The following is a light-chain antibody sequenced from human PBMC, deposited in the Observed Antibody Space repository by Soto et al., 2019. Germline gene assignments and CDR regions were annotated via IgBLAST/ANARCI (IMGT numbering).Light chain of an antibody. Sequence: DIQMTQSPSSLSASVGDRVTITCRASQSMSSYLNWYEQKPGKAPKLLIYAASSLQSGVPSRFSGSGSGTDFTLTTISLQPEAFATYYCQQSYSTPYTFGQGTKLEIK. CDR2: AAS. V-gene: IGKV1-39*01. J-gene: IGKJ2*01. CDR3: QQSYSTPYT. CDR1: QSMSSY.